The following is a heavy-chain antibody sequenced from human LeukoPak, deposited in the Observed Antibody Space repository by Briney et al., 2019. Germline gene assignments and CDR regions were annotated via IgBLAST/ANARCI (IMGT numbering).Heavy chain of an antibody. D-gene: IGHD3-16*02. CDR3: ARGVYYDYVWGSYRYPYFDY. Sequence: PSETLSLTCAVYGGSFSGYYWSWIRQPPGKGLEWIGEINHSGSTNYNPSLKSRVTISVDTSKNQFSLKLSSVTAADTAAYYCARGVYYDYVWGSYRYPYFDYWGQGTLVTVSS. V-gene: IGHV4-34*01. CDR1: GGSFSGYY. CDR2: INHSGST. J-gene: IGHJ4*02.